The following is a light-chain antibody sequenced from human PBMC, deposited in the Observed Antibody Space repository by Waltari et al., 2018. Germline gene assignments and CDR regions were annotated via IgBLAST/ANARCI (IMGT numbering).Light chain of an antibody. CDR2: DTA. CDR3: QQRRNWPLT. V-gene: IGKV3-11*01. CDR1: HSGNWY. Sequence: EIVLTQSPATLPLSPGASATLPCRASHSGNWYLAWDQQRPGQAPRLLIYDTANMATGSAARFSVSGSETDFTLTISSLQPEDSAVYYCQQRRNWPLTFGGGTKVEIK. J-gene: IGKJ4*01.